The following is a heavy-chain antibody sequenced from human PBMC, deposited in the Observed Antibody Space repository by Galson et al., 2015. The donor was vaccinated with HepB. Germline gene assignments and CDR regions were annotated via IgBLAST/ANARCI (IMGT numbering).Heavy chain of an antibody. J-gene: IGHJ6*03. V-gene: IGHV3-21*01. CDR3: ARALYAGSGTYGEAVFHMEV. D-gene: IGHD3-10*01. CDR2: ISSGSSYM. Sequence: SLRLSCAVSGFTFSSFSMNWVRQAPGTGLEWVSSISSGSSYMYYMDSVKGRFTISRDNAMNSLYLQMNSLRAEDTAVYYCARALYAGSGTYGEAVFHMEVWGKGTTVTVSS. CDR1: GFTFSSFS.